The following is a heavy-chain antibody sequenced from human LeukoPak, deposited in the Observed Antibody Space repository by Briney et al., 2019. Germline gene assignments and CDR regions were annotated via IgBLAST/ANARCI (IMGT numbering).Heavy chain of an antibody. CDR1: GYTFTGYD. Sequence: ASVKVSCKASGYTFTGYDINWVRQATGQGLEWMGWMNPNSGNTGYAQKFQGRVTMTEDTSTDTAYMELSSLRSEDTAVYYCATDRGSLGLWWGQGTLVTVSS. CDR3: ATDRGSLGLW. CDR2: MNPNSGNT. J-gene: IGHJ4*02. D-gene: IGHD1-26*01. V-gene: IGHV1-8*02.